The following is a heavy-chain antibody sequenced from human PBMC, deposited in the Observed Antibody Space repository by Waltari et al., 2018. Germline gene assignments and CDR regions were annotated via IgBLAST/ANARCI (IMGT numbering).Heavy chain of an antibody. CDR2: IYYSGST. V-gene: IGHV4-39*07. D-gene: IGHD1-26*01. Sequence: QLQLQESGPGLVKPSETLSLTCTVSGGSISSSSYYWGWIRQPPGTGLEWIGSIYYSGSTYYNPSLKSRVTISVDTSKNQFSLKLSSVTAADTAVYYCARDPSGSYYGRYYFDYWGQGTLVTVSS. J-gene: IGHJ4*02. CDR3: ARDPSGSYYGRYYFDY. CDR1: GGSISSSSYY.